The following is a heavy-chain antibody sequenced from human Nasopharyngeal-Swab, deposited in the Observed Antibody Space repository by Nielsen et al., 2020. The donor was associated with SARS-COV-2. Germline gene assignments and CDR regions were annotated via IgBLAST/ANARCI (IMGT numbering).Heavy chain of an antibody. CDR2: ISYDGSNK. CDR3: AREIGSGFDP. CDR1: GFTFSSYA. D-gene: IGHD1-14*01. Sequence: LKISCAASGFTFSSYAMHWVRQAPGKGLEWVAVISYDGSNKYYADSVKGRFTISRDNSKNTLYLQMNSLRAEDTAVYYCAREIGSGFDPWGQGTLVTVSS. V-gene: IGHV3-30-3*01. J-gene: IGHJ5*02.